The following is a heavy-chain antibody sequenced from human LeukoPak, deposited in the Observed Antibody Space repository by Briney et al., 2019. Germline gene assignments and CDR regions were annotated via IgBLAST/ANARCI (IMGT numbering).Heavy chain of an antibody. CDR3: AKVSHYYYYYMDV. CDR2: INSDGSST. Sequence: GGSLRLSCAASGFTFSSYWMHWVRQAPGKGLVWVSRINSDGSSTSYADSVKGRFTISRDNSKNTLYLQMNSLRAEDTAVHYCAKVSHYYYYYMDVWGKGTTVTVSS. J-gene: IGHJ6*03. CDR1: GFTFSSYW. V-gene: IGHV3-74*01.